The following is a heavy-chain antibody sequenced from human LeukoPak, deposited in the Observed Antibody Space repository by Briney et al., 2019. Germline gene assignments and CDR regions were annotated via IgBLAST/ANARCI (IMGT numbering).Heavy chain of an antibody. Sequence: KPSETLSLTCTVSGGSISSGDYYWSWIRQPPGKGLEWIGYIYYSGSTYYNPSLKSRVTISVDTSKNQFSLKLSSVTAADTAVYYCARAVVVPAAQKYNWFDPWGQGTLVTVSS. CDR1: GGSISSGDYY. D-gene: IGHD2-2*01. CDR3: ARAVVVPAAQKYNWFDP. V-gene: IGHV4-30-4*08. CDR2: IYYSGST. J-gene: IGHJ5*02.